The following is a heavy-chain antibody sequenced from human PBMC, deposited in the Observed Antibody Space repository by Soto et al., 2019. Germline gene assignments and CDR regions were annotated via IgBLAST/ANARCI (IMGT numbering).Heavy chain of an antibody. CDR3: ARTYYYGSGSYSYNWFDP. D-gene: IGHD3-10*01. CDR2: IYHSGST. V-gene: IGHV4-4*02. CDR1: SGSISSSNW. J-gene: IGHJ5*02. Sequence: PSETLSLTCAVSSGSISSSNWWSWVRQPPGKGLEWIGEIYHSGSTNYNPSLKSRVTISVDKSENQFSLKLSSVTAADTAVYYCARTYYYGSGSYSYNWFDPWGQGTLGTVSS.